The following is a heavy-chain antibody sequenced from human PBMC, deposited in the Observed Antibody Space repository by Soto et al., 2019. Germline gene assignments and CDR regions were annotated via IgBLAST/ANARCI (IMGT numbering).Heavy chain of an antibody. CDR2: INTYNGNT. Sequence: ASVKVSCTASGYTFTSYGISWVRQAPGQGLEWMGWINTYNGNTYYAQKLQGRVTMTTDTSTSTAYVELRSLRSDDTAVYYCARDYYFGSGSYYNQYDTFDIWGQGTMVTVSS. CDR1: GYTFTSYG. D-gene: IGHD3-10*01. CDR3: ARDYYFGSGSYYNQYDTFDI. V-gene: IGHV1-18*01. J-gene: IGHJ3*02.